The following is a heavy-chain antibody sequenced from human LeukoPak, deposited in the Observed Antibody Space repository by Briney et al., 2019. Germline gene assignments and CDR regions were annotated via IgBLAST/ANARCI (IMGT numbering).Heavy chain of an antibody. CDR1: GFSFSRYW. V-gene: IGHV3-7*01. Sequence: GGSLRLSCAASGFSFSRYWMTWVRQAPGKGLERVANINEDESKQFYGDSVKGRFIISRDNAKNSLYFQMASLRAEDTAVYYCAREVPGAMNAFDIWGQGTMVTVSS. CDR2: INEDESKQ. J-gene: IGHJ3*02. CDR3: AREVPGAMNAFDI. D-gene: IGHD2-2*01.